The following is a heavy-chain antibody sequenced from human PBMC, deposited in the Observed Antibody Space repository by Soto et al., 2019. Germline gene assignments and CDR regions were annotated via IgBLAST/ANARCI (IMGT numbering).Heavy chain of an antibody. CDR2: VFYSGAT. Sequence: SETLSLTCNVSGGPIKTGDYYWNWIRQPPGKGLEWIGYVFYSGATNYSPSLKSRAAISMDTSKNQFSPSLTSVTAADTAVYYCARAGFSYGHLLFWGQGIRVTVSS. J-gene: IGHJ4*02. V-gene: IGHV4-30-4*01. CDR1: GGPIKTGDYY. D-gene: IGHD3-10*01. CDR3: ARAGFSYGHLLF.